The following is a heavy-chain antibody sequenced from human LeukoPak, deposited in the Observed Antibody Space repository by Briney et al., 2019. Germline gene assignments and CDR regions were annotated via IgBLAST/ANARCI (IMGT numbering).Heavy chain of an antibody. CDR2: INHSGST. CDR3: ARRVYDSSGYYQVYPRRYYYYYMDV. J-gene: IGHJ6*03. V-gene: IGHV4-34*01. Sequence: SETLSLTCAVYGGSFSGYYWSWIRHPPGKGLEWSWEINHSGSTNYNPSLKSRVTISVDTSKNQFSLKLSSVTAADTAVYYCARRVYDSSGYYQVYPRRYYYYYMDVWGKGTTVTVSS. CDR1: GGSFSGYY. D-gene: IGHD3-22*01.